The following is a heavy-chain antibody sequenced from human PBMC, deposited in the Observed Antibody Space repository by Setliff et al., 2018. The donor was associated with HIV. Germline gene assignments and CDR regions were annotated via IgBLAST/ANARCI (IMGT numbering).Heavy chain of an antibody. CDR3: ARTKDCSNTSCPGTHYYYYMDV. D-gene: IGHD2-2*01. CDR1: GGSISIGGYY. Sequence: PSETLSLTCTVSGGSISIGGYYWGWIRQHPGKGLEWIGYIYYNGSTYYNPSLKSRVIISVDTSKNQFSLKLSSVTAADTAVYYCARTKDCSNTSCPGTHYYYYMDVWGKGTTVTVSS. CDR2: IYYNGST. J-gene: IGHJ6*03. V-gene: IGHV4-31*03.